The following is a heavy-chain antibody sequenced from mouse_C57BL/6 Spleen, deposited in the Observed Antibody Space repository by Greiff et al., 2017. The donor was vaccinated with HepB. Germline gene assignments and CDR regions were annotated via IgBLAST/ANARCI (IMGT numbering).Heavy chain of an antibody. Sequence: EVMLVESGGGLVQPGGSLSLSCAASGFTFTDYYMSWVRQPPGKALEWLGFIRNKANGYTTEYSASVKGRFTISRDNSQSILYLQMNALRAEDSATYYCARYGYYGSSYCDVWGTGTTVTVSS. CDR3: ARYGYYGSSYCDV. D-gene: IGHD1-1*01. CDR1: GFTFTDYY. CDR2: IRNKANGYTT. J-gene: IGHJ1*03. V-gene: IGHV7-3*01.